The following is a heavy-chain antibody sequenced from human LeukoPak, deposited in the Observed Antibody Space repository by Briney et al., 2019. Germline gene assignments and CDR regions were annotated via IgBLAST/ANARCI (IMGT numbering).Heavy chain of an antibody. CDR3: ATLTVASSFDY. D-gene: IGHD6-19*01. V-gene: IGHV3-48*03. CDR1: GFAFSVYE. CDR2: ISSSGGTR. Sequence: GGSLRLSCAASGFAFSVYEMYWVRQAPGKELEWVSYISSSGGTRYYADSVKGRFTISRDNAKNSLYLQMNSLRAEDTAVYYCATLTVASSFDYWGQGTLVTVSS. J-gene: IGHJ4*02.